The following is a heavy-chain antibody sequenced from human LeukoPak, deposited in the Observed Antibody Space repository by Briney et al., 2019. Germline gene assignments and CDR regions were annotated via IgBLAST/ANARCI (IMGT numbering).Heavy chain of an antibody. CDR2: INHSGST. V-gene: IGHV4-34*01. CDR1: GGSFSGYY. J-gene: IGHJ4*02. CDR3: ARGGPYSSGWYYFDY. D-gene: IGHD6-19*01. Sequence: SETLSLTCAVYGGSFSGYYWSWIRQPPGKGLEWIGEINHSGSTNYNPSLKSRVTISVDTSKNQFSLKLSPVTAADTAVYYCARGGPYSSGWYYFDYWGQGTLVTVSS.